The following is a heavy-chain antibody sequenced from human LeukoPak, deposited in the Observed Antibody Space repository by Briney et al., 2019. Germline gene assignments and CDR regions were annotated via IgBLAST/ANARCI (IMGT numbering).Heavy chain of an antibody. Sequence: PGGSLRLSCAASKSIFKTYTMHWVRQAPGKGLEWVSIISYDGSDRNYADSVKGRFTISRDNSKNTLYLEMNSLRDEDTSVYYCAKVAYYYDSSGYSPLYYWGQGTLVTVSS. D-gene: IGHD3-22*01. CDR2: ISYDGSDR. V-gene: IGHV3-30*04. CDR3: AKVAYYYDSSGYSPLYY. CDR1: KSIFKTYT. J-gene: IGHJ4*02.